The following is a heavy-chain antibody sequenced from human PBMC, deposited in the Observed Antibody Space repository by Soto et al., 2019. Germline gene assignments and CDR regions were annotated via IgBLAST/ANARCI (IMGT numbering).Heavy chain of an antibody. V-gene: IGHV1-69*13. CDR1: GGTFSSYA. Sequence: SVKVSCKASGGTFSSYAISWVRQAPGQGLEWMGGIIPIFGTANYAQKFQGRVTITADESTSTAYMELSSLRSEDTAVYYCARDNHLIAACPKDYYYYGMDVWGQGTTVTVSS. CDR2: IIPIFGTA. D-gene: IGHD6-6*01. J-gene: IGHJ6*02. CDR3: ARDNHLIAACPKDYYYYGMDV.